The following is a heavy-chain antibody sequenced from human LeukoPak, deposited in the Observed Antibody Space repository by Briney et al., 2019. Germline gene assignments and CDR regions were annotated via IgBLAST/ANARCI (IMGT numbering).Heavy chain of an antibody. D-gene: IGHD2-21*02. J-gene: IGHJ4*02. CDR1: GFTFCNTY. V-gene: IGHV3-15*01. Sequence: GGSLRLFCATWGFTFCNTYAHWASQAPGQGLEWVARVKSKAVGETTSYAAPVKGRFSILRDDSRHMVYLQMNSLEAEDTSVYYIATSTGDFYFYFWGQGTLVIVSS. CDR3: ATSTGDFYFYF. CDR2: VKSKAVGETT.